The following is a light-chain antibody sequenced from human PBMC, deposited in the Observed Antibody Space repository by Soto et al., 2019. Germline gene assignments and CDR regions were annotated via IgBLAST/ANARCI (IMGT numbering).Light chain of an antibody. CDR3: QQSFT. CDR1: QSISSW. V-gene: IGKV1-5*03. CDR2: KAS. Sequence: DIQMTQSPSTLSASVGDRVTITCRASQSISSWLAWYQQKPGKAPKLLIYKASSLESGVPSRFSGSGSGTEFTLTISSRQPDDLATDYCQQSFTVGPGTKVDIK. J-gene: IGKJ3*01.